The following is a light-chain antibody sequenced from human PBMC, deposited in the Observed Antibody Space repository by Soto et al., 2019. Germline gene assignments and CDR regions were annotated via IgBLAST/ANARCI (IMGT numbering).Light chain of an antibody. V-gene: IGKV1-5*01. CDR3: QQYDNYSSGP. CDR2: DAS. J-gene: IGKJ1*01. Sequence: DVQMTQSPSTLSASVGDRVTITCRASQTINSWLAWYQQKPGKAPKVLIFDASSLKTGVPSRFSGSGSGTEFTLTISNLKPDDFATYSCQQYDNYSSGPFGQGTKVDI. CDR1: QTINSW.